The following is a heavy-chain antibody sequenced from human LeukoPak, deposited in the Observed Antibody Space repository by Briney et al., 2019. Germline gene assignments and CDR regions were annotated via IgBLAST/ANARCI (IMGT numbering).Heavy chain of an antibody. V-gene: IGHV3-7*01. CDR1: GFIFSSYW. D-gene: IGHD3-3*01. CDR3: ARDSSPIDFWSGYAH. J-gene: IGHJ4*02. CDR2: IKQDGSEK. Sequence: PGGSLRLSCAASGFIFSSYWMSWVRQVPGKGLEWVANIKQDGSEKYYVDSVKGRFTISRDNAKNSLYLQMNSLRAGDTAVYYCARDSSPIDFWSGYAHWGQGTLVNVSS.